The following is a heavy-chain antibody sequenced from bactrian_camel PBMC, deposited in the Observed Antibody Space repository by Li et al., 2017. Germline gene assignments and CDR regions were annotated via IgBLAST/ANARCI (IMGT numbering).Heavy chain of an antibody. V-gene: IGHV3S53*01. Sequence: HVQLVESGGGSVQAGGSLRLSCVWSPRAYGTWCMYWFRQVLGKKREGVAGIDTEGSTNYADSVKGRFTISQDNVKNTVYLQMNSLKPEDTALYYCAAYLGGHCDYLRLSTDYNYWGQGTQVTVS. CDR2: IDTEGST. D-gene: IGHD1*01. J-gene: IGHJ4*01. CDR3: AAYLGGHCDYLRLSTDYNY. CDR1: PRAYGTWC.